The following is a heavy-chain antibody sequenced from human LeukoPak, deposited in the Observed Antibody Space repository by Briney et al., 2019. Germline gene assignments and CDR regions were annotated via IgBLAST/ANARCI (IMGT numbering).Heavy chain of an antibody. V-gene: IGHV3-66*02. J-gene: IGHJ5*02. CDR1: GFTFSSNY. CDR2: IYSGGST. Sequence: GGSLRLSCAASGFTFSSNYMSWVRQAPGKGLEWVSVIYSGGSTYYADSVKGRFTISRDNSKNTLYLQMNSLRAEDTAVYYCARVARGYSYGTNWFDPWGQGTLVTVSS. CDR3: ARVARGYSYGTNWFDP. D-gene: IGHD5-18*01.